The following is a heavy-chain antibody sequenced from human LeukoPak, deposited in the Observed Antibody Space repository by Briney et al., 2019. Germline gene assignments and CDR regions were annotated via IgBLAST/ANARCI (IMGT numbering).Heavy chain of an antibody. CDR1: SYSISSGYY. Sequence: SETLSLTCTVSSYSISSGYYWGWIRQPPGKGLEWIGNIYHSGSTYYNPSLKSRVTISVDTSKNQFSLKLSSVTAADTAVYYCARYPGHSGNDKRVNAFDIWGQGSMVTVSS. D-gene: IGHD1-26*01. J-gene: IGHJ3*02. CDR2: IYHSGST. CDR3: ARYPGHSGNDKRVNAFDI. V-gene: IGHV4-38-2*02.